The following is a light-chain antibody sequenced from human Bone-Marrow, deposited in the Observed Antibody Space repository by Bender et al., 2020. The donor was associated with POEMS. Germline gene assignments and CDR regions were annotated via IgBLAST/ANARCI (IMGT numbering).Light chain of an antibody. CDR2: DDR. CDR1: DIRGKS. CDR3: QVWDSSSDPPV. Sequence: SLVLTQPPSVSVAPRKTARITCGGSDIRGKSVHWYQQKPGQAPVLVVYDDRDRPSGIPERFSGSNSGSTSTLTISRVEVADEADYYCQVWDSSSDPPVFGGGTQLTVL. J-gene: IGLJ7*01. V-gene: IGLV3-21*03.